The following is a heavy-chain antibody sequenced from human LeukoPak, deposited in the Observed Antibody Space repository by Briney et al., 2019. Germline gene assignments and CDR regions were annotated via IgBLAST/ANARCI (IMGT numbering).Heavy chain of an antibody. CDR3: APLRYCTGGSCYSGFDY. CDR1: GFTFSTYA. J-gene: IGHJ4*02. CDR2: ISGSGGST. D-gene: IGHD2-15*01. V-gene: IGHV3-23*01. Sequence: PGGSLRLSCAASGFTFSTYAMSWVRQAPGKGLEWVSTISGSGGSTYYADSVKGRFTISRDNSKNTLYLQMNSQRAEDTAIYYCAPLRYCTGGSCYSGFDYWGQGTPVTVSS.